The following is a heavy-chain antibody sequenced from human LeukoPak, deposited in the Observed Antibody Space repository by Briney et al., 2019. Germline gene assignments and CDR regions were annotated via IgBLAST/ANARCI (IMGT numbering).Heavy chain of an antibody. D-gene: IGHD6-19*01. CDR3: ARRRIVAGTDAFDI. CDR2: ISGYNGNT. J-gene: IGHJ3*02. Sequence: GASVKASCKASGYTFTSYGISWVRQAPGQGLEWMGWISGYNGNTNYAQELQGRVTMTTDTSTNTAYMELRSLRSDDTAVYYCARRRIVAGTDAFDIWGQGTMVTVSS. CDR1: GYTFTSYG. V-gene: IGHV1-18*01.